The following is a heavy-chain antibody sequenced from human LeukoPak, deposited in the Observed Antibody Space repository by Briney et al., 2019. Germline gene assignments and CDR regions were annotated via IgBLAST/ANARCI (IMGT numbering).Heavy chain of an antibody. V-gene: IGHV1-69*05. CDR3: ARGQHSNYSDYYYYYMDV. CDR2: IIPIFGTA. Sequence: SVKVFCKASGGTFSSYAISWVRQAPGQGLEWMGEIIPIFGTANYAQKFQGRVTITTDESTSTAYMELSSLRSEDTAVYYCARGQHSNYSDYYYYYMDVWGKGTTVTVSS. D-gene: IGHD1-7*01. J-gene: IGHJ6*03. CDR1: GGTFSSYA.